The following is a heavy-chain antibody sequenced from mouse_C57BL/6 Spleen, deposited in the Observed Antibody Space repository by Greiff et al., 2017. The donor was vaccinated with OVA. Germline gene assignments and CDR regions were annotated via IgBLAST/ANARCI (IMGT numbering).Heavy chain of an antibody. CDR2: IHPSDSDT. V-gene: IGHV1-74*01. CDR3: AMGYYYGSHYAMDY. J-gene: IGHJ4*01. CDR1: GYTFTSYW. D-gene: IGHD1-1*01. Sequence: QVQLQQPGAELVKPGASVKVSCKASGYTFTSYWMHWVKQRPGQGLEWIGRIHPSDSDTNYNQKFKGKATLTVDKSSSTAYMQLSSLTSEDSAVYYCAMGYYYGSHYAMDYWGQGTSVTVSS.